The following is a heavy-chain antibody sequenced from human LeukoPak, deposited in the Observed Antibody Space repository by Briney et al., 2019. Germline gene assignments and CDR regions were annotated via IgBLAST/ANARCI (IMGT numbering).Heavy chain of an antibody. V-gene: IGHV3-23*01. Sequence: GGSLRLSCAASGFTFSSYAMTWVRQAPVKGLEWVSSISGSGGSTYYADSVKGRFTISRDNSKNTLYLQMNSLRAEDTAVYYCARRSRAVPYYFDYWGQGTLVTVSS. D-gene: IGHD2-2*01. CDR2: ISGSGGST. CDR3: ARRSRAVPYYFDY. J-gene: IGHJ4*02. CDR1: GFTFSSYA.